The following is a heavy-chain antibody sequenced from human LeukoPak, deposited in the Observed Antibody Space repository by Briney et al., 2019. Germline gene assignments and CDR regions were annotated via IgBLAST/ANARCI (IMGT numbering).Heavy chain of an antibody. Sequence: SETLSLTCTVSGGSISSYYWSWIRQPAWKGLEWIGRIYTSGSTNYNPSLKSRVTMSVDTSKNQFSLKLSSVTAADTAVYYCARDGYSYGAYYYYYMDVWGKGTTVTVSS. V-gene: IGHV4-4*07. J-gene: IGHJ6*03. CDR1: GGSISSYY. CDR2: IYTSGST. CDR3: ARDGYSYGAYYYYYMDV. D-gene: IGHD5-18*01.